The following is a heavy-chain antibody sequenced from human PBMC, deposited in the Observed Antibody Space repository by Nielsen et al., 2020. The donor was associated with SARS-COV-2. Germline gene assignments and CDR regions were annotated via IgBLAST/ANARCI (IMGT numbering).Heavy chain of an antibody. V-gene: IGHV3-33*01. J-gene: IGHJ4*02. D-gene: IGHD6-19*01. Sequence: GESLKISCAASGFTFSSYGMHWVRQAPGKGLEWVAVIWYDGSNKYYADSVKGRFTISRDNSKNTLYLQMNSLRAEDTAVYYCARDRRYSSGPLDYWGQGTPVTVSS. CDR2: IWYDGSNK. CDR1: GFTFSSYG. CDR3: ARDRRYSSGPLDY.